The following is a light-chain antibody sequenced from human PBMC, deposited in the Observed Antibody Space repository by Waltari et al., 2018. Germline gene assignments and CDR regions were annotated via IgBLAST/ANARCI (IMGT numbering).Light chain of an antibody. Sequence: EIVLTQSPATLSLSPGERATLSCRASPSVSSYLAWYQQKPGQAPRLLIYDASNRATGIPARFSGSGSGTDFTLTISSLEPEDFAVYYCQQRSNWRSTFGQGTKLEIK. CDR1: PSVSSY. CDR3: QQRSNWRST. CDR2: DAS. J-gene: IGKJ2*01. V-gene: IGKV3-11*01.